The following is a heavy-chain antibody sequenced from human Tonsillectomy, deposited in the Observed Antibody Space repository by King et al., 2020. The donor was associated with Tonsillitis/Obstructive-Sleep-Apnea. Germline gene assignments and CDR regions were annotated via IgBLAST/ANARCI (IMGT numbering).Heavy chain of an antibody. CDR2: ISSSSSYI. CDR3: ARGIVEVPADDAFDI. V-gene: IGHV3-21*01. Sequence: QLVQSGGGLVKPGGSLRLSCAASGFTFSSYSMNWVRQAPGKGLEWVSSISSSSSYIYYADSVKGRFTISRDNAKNSLYLQMNSLRAEDTAVYYCARGIVEVPADDAFDIWGQGTMVTVSS. J-gene: IGHJ3*02. CDR1: GFTFSSYS. D-gene: IGHD2-2*01.